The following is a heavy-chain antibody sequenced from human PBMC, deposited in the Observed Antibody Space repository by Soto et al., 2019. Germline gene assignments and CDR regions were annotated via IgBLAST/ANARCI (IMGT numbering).Heavy chain of an antibody. CDR1: GFEFNNYW. CDR2: INGDGSDT. Sequence: GGSLRLSCGASGFEFNNYWMHWVRQDPGKGLVWVSRINGDGSDTKYADSVKGRFTISRDNAKNTVYLQMNSLRAEDTAVYYCARDQTTGDWFDAWGQGTLVTVSS. J-gene: IGHJ5*02. V-gene: IGHV3-74*03. CDR3: ARDQTTGDWFDA. D-gene: IGHD4-17*01.